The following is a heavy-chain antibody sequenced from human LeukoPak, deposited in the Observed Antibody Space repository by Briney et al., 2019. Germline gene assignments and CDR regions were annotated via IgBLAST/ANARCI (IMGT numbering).Heavy chain of an antibody. CDR1: GGSISSSNW. J-gene: IGHJ6*03. Sequence: PSETLSLTCAVSGGSISSSNWWSWVRQPPGKGLEWIGEIYHSGSTNYNPSLKSRVTISVDKSKNQFSLKLSSVTAADTAVYYCATYGSGSYFLMDVWGKGTTVTVSS. CDR3: ATYGSGSYFLMDV. D-gene: IGHD3-10*01. V-gene: IGHV4-4*02. CDR2: IYHSGST.